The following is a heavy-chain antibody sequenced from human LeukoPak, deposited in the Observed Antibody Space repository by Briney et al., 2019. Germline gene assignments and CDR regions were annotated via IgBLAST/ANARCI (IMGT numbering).Heavy chain of an antibody. Sequence: ASVKVSCKASGYTFTSYGISWVRQAPGQGLEWVGWISAYNGNTNYAQKLQGRVTMTTDTSTSTAYMELRSLRSDDTAVYYCARDRGVVPAAIPSVAFDIWGQGTMVTVSS. V-gene: IGHV1-18*04. CDR3: ARDRGVVPAAIPSVAFDI. J-gene: IGHJ3*02. D-gene: IGHD2-2*01. CDR1: GYTFTSYG. CDR2: ISAYNGNT.